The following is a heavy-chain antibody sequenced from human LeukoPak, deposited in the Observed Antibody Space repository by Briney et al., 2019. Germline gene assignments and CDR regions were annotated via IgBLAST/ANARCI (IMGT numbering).Heavy chain of an antibody. CDR3: TPVGSGFGEPIG. J-gene: IGHJ4*02. D-gene: IGHD3-10*01. V-gene: IGHV3-15*01. Sequence: GGSLRLSCAASGFTFSNAWMSWVRQAPGKGLEWVGRIKSKTDGGTTDYAAPVKGRFSISRDDSKNTLYLQMNCLKTEDTAVYYCTPVGSGFGEPIGWGQGTLVTVSS. CDR2: IKSKTDGGTT. CDR1: GFTFSNAW.